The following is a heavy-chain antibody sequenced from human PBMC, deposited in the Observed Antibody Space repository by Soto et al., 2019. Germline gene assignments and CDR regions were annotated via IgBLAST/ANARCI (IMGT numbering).Heavy chain of an antibody. Sequence: QVQLQQSGPGLVKPSQTLSLTCTVSGGSISGDYYHWTWIRQSPGKGLEWIGYVFHSGSVLYNPSLKSRLNISVDTSKNQFSLRLSSVTAADTAVYFCAREDDGGDRDYYGLDVCVQGTTVTVSS. V-gene: IGHV4-30-4*08. CDR1: GGSISGDYYH. CDR2: VFHSGSV. J-gene: IGHJ6*02. CDR3: AREDDGGDRDYYGLDV. D-gene: IGHD2-21*02.